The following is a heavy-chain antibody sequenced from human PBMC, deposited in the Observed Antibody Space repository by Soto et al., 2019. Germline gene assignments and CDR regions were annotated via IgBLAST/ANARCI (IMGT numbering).Heavy chain of an antibody. CDR2: ISISGDVT. D-gene: IGHD3-10*01. V-gene: IGHV3-23*01. J-gene: IGHJ4*02. Sequence: PGGSLRLSCGASGFTFSNSAMTWVRQAPGKGLEWVSSISISGDVTYYADSVKGRFIISRDNSKNTLYLQMNNLRAEDTALYSCAKKGDSGNYYYFFDYWGQGTLVTVSS. CDR3: AKKGDSGNYYYFFDY. CDR1: GFTFSNSA.